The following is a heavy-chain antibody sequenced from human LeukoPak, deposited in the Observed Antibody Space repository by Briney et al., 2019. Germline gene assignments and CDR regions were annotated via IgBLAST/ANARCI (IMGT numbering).Heavy chain of an antibody. CDR3: ARPWYSSSSANWFDP. V-gene: IGHV3-74*01. Sequence: GRSLRLSCTASGFTFSSYWMHWVRQAPGKGLVWVSRINSDGSSTSYADSVKGRFTISRDNAKNTLYLQMNSLRAEDTAVYYCARPWYSSSSANWFDPWGQGTLVTVSS. D-gene: IGHD6-6*01. CDR1: GFTFSSYW. CDR2: INSDGSST. J-gene: IGHJ5*02.